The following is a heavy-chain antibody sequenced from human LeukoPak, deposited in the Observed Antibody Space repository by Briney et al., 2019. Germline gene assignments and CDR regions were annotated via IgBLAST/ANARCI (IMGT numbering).Heavy chain of an antibody. CDR3: ARDDGYSSSGAFDI. J-gene: IGHJ3*02. V-gene: IGHV6-1*01. D-gene: IGHD6-13*01. Sequence: SQTLSLTCALSGDSVSSNSAAWNWVRQSPSRGLEWLGRTYFRSKWYNDYAVSVKSRITINPDTSKNQFSLQLNSVTPEDTAVYYCARDDGYSSSGAFDIWGQGTMVTVSS. CDR2: TYFRSKWYN. CDR1: GDSVSSNSAA.